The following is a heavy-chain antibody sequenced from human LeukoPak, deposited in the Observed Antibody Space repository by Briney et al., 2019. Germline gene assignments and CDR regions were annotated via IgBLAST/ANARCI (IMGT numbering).Heavy chain of an antibody. D-gene: IGHD5-18*01. CDR3: AREGSGYGNWFDP. V-gene: IGHV1-2*02. CDR1: GYTSTGYY. Sequence: GASVKVSCKASGYTSTGYYMHWVRQAPGQGLEWMGWINPNSGGTNYAQKFQGRVTMTRDTSISTAYMELSRLRSDDTAVYYCAREGSGYGNWFDPWGQGTLVTVSS. CDR2: INPNSGGT. J-gene: IGHJ5*02.